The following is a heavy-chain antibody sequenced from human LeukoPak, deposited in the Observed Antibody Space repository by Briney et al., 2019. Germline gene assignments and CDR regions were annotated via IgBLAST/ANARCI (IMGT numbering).Heavy chain of an antibody. D-gene: IGHD2-2*01. J-gene: IGHJ4*02. CDR1: GFTFSDYY. Sequence: GGSLRLSCAASGFTFSDYYMSWIRQAPGKGLEWVSYIRSSGSTIYYADSVKGRFTISRDNAKNSLYLQMNSLRAEDTAVYYCARVDCSSTSCYEFDYWGQGTLVTVPS. V-gene: IGHV3-11*04. CDR2: IRSSGSTI. CDR3: ARVDCSSTSCYEFDY.